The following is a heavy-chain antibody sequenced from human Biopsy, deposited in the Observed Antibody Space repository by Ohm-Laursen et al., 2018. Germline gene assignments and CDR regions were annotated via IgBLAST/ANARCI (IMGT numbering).Heavy chain of an antibody. Sequence: SDTLSLTCAVYGGSLSGYYWNWIRQSPGKGLEWIGSIFYRGSTHYKPSLKSRVNISVDTSKNQFSLKLNSVTAADTAVYYCARDYDTSGYYYVSWGQGTLVTVSS. D-gene: IGHD3-22*01. CDR2: IFYRGST. V-gene: IGHV4-34*12. CDR3: ARDYDTSGYYYVS. CDR1: GGSLSGYY. J-gene: IGHJ5*02.